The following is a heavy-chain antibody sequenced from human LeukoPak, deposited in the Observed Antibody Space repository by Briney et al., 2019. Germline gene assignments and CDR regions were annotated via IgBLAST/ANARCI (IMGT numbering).Heavy chain of an antibody. J-gene: IGHJ3*02. CDR3: ARGNKLRYFDWLSAENAFDI. Sequence: PSETLSLTCTVSGYSISSGYYWGWIRQSPGKGLEWIGSIYHSGSTYYNPSLKSRVTISVDTSKNQFSLKLSSVTAADTAVYYCARGNKLRYFDWLSAENAFDIWGQGTMVTVSS. CDR1: GYSISSGYY. CDR2: IYHSGST. D-gene: IGHD3-9*01. V-gene: IGHV4-38-2*02.